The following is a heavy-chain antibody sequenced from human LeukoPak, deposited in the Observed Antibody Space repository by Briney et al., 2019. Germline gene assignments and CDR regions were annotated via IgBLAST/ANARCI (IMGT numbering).Heavy chain of an antibody. CDR3: AREYCTNGVCYHWYFDL. Sequence: SETLSLNCTVSGGSISSYYWSWIRQPAGKGLEWIGRIYTSGSTNYNPSLKSRVTMSVDTSKNQFSLKLSSVTAADTAVYYCAREYCTNGVCYHWYFDLWGRGTLVTVSS. D-gene: IGHD2-8*01. CDR2: IYTSGST. J-gene: IGHJ2*01. CDR1: GGSISSYY. V-gene: IGHV4-4*07.